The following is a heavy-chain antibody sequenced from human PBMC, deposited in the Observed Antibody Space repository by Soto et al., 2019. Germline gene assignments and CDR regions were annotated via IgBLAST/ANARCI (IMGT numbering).Heavy chain of an antibody. CDR1: GFSFGDYY. J-gene: IGHJ4*02. CDR2: ISSGGNTI. V-gene: IGHV3-11*01. CDR3: ARRLFLDV. Sequence: QMQLVESGGNLVKPGGSLRLSCSGSGFSFGDYYMNWIRKAPGKGLEWVSYISSGGNTISYSDSVKGRFTISRDNAKKSVYLEMDSLRPEDTAVYYCARRLFLDVGGQGTLVTVSS. D-gene: IGHD2-21*01.